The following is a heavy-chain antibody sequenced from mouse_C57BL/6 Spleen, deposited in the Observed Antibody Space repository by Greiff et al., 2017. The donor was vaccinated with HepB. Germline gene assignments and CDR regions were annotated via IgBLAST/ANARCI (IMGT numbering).Heavy chain of an antibody. CDR2: IDPSDSYT. V-gene: IGHV1-59*01. D-gene: IGHD2-4*01. CDR1: GYTFTSYW. J-gene: IGHJ3*01. Sequence: QVQLQQPGAELVRPGTSVKLSCKASGYTFTSYWMHWVKQRPGQGLEWIGVIDPSDSYTNYNQKFKGKATLTVDTASSTAYMQLSSLTSEDSAVYYCARLGYDYDVAWFAYWGQGTLVTVSA. CDR3: ARLGYDYDVAWFAY.